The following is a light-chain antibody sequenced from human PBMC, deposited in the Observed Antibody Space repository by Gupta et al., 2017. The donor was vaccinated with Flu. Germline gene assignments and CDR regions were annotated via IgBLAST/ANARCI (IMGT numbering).Light chain of an antibody. V-gene: IGLV1-40*01. CDR2: GNS. CDR3: QSYDSSLSGWV. J-gene: IGLJ3*02. CDR1: SSNIGAGYD. Sequence: QSVLPQPPSVSGAPGQRVPIPCTGSSSNIGAGYDVPWYQQLPGTAPKLLIYGNSNRPSGVPDRFSGSKSGTSASLAITGLQAEDEADYYCQSYDSSLSGWVFGGGTKLTVL.